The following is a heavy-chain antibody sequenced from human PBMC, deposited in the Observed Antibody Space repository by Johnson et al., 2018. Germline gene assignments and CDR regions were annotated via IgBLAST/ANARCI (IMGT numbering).Heavy chain of an antibody. V-gene: IGHV3-30-3*01. CDR2: ISYDGSNK. Sequence: QVQLVESGGGVVQPGGSLRLSCAASGFTFSSYAMHWVRQAPGKGLEWVAVISYDGSNKYYADSVKGRFTISRDNSKNTLYLQMNSLRAEDTAVYYCARDPYFDTGYYYYYMDVWGKGTTVTVSS. CDR1: GFTFSSYA. CDR3: ARDPYFDTGYYYYYMDV. D-gene: IGHD3-9*01. J-gene: IGHJ6*03.